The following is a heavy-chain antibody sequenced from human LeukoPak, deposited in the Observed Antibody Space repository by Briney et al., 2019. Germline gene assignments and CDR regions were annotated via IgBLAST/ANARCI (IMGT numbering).Heavy chain of an antibody. J-gene: IGHJ4*02. CDR2: ISGSGGST. Sequence: QPGGSLRLSCAASGFTFSSYAMSWVRQAPGKGLEWVSAISGSGGSTYYADSVKGRFTISRDNSKNTLYLQMGSLRAEDMAVYYCARDQSPHDAPTSIVALDYWGQGTLVTVSS. CDR3: ARDQSPHDAPTSIVALDY. CDR1: GFTFSSYA. D-gene: IGHD3-16*02. V-gene: IGHV3-23*01.